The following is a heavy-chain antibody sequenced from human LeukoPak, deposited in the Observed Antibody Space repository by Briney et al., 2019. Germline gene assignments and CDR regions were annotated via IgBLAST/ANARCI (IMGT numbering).Heavy chain of an antibody. V-gene: IGHV3-53*01. CDR1: GFTVSSNY. D-gene: IGHD4-17*01. Sequence: SEGSLRLSCAASGFTVSSNYMSWVRQAPGKGLEWVSVVYSGGTTYYADSVKGRFTISRESSKKTVYLQMNSLRVEDTAVYYCAREATVSQGAFDIWGQGTMVTVSS. J-gene: IGHJ3*02. CDR2: VYSGGTT. CDR3: AREATVSQGAFDI.